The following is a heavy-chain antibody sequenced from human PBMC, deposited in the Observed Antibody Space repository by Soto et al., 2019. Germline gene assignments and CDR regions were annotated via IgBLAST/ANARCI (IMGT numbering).Heavy chain of an antibody. Sequence: EVHLLQSGGGLVQPGGSLRLSCAASGFSFSSFALSWVRQSPGKGLEWVAAVSGRGGDTYYANSVKGRFTISRDNSQNTLFLQMNSLTAEDSAIYYCAKDPNYDFCSGFSAVYFDYLGQGTLVTVSS. D-gene: IGHD3-3*01. V-gene: IGHV3-23*01. CDR3: AKDPNYDFCSGFSAVYFDY. CDR2: VSGRGGDT. CDR1: GFSFSSFA. J-gene: IGHJ4*02.